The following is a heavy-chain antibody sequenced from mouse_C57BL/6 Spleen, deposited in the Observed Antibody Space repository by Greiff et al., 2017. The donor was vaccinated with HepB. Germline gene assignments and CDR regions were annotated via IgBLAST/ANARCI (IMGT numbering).Heavy chain of an antibody. CDR3: ARWGPRYFDV. V-gene: IGHV1-55*01. CDR1: GYTFTSYW. CDR2: ISPGSGST. J-gene: IGHJ1*03. D-gene: IGHD3-3*01. Sequence: VQLQQSGAELVKPGASVKMSCKASGYTFTSYWITWVKQRPGQGLEWIGDISPGSGSTNYNEKFKSKATLTVDTSSSTAYMQLSSLTSEDSAVYYCARWGPRYFDVWGTGTTVTVSS.